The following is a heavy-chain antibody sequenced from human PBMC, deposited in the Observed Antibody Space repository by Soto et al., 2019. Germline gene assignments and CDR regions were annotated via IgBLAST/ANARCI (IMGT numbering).Heavy chain of an antibody. J-gene: IGHJ2*01. CDR3: ARDLQVTTIKPYWYFDL. Sequence: QVQLQESGPGLVKPSQTLSLTCTVSGGSISSGGYYWTWIRQHPGKGLEWIGYIYYSGSTYYNPSLKSGITMSIDTSKNQFSLKLSSVTAADTAVYYCARDLQVTTIKPYWYFDLWGRGTLVTVSS. V-gene: IGHV4-31*03. CDR2: IYYSGST. CDR1: GGSISSGGYY. D-gene: IGHD4-17*01.